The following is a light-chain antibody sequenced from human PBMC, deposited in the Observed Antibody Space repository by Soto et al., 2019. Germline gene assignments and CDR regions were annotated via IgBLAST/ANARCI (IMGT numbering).Light chain of an antibody. CDR1: SSDVGDYNY. V-gene: IGLV2-14*01. CDR3: TSYTSSRTRV. Sequence: QSVLTQPASVSGSPGQSITISCTGTSSDVGDYNYVSWYQQHPGKVPKLMIYEVSNRPSGVSNRFSGSKSGNTASLTISGLQAEDEADYYCTSYTSSRTRVFGGGTQLTVL. CDR2: EVS. J-gene: IGLJ3*02.